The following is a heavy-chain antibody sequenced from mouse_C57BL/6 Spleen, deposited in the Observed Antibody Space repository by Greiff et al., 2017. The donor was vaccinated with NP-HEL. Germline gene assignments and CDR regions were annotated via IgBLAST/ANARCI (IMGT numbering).Heavy chain of an antibody. D-gene: IGHD3-2*02. CDR2: IYPGDGDT. CDR1: GYAFSSSW. V-gene: IGHV1-82*01. J-gene: IGHJ3*01. CDR3: ALDSSGRFAY. Sequence: QVQLQQSGPELVKPGASVKISCKASGYAFSSSWMNWVKQRPGKGLEWIGRIYPGDGDTNYNGKFKGKATLTADKSSSTAYMQLSSLTSEDSAVYFCALDSSGRFAYWGQGTLVTVSA.